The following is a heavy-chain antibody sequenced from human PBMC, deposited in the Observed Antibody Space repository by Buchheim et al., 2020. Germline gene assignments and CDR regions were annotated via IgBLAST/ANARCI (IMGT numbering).Heavy chain of an antibody. CDR2: IWYDGSNK. V-gene: IGHV3-33*01. J-gene: IGHJ6*02. Sequence: QVQLVESGGGVVQPGRSLRLSCAASGFTFSSYGMYWVRQAPGKGLEWVAVIWYDGSNKDYADSVKSRFTISRDNSKNTLYLQMNSLTAEDTAVYYCARDKGTRPLGMDVWGQGTT. CDR3: ARDKGTRPLGMDV. CDR1: GFTFSSYG.